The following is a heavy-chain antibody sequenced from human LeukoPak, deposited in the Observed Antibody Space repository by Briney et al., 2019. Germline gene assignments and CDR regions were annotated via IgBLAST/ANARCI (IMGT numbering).Heavy chain of an antibody. V-gene: IGHV3-66*01. D-gene: IGHD6-13*01. Sequence: GGSLRLSCAASGFTVSSNYMSWVRQAPGKGLEWVSVIYSGGSTYYADSVKGRFTISRDNSKNTLYLQMNSLRAEDTAVYYCARGISSSWLGFDYWGQGTLVTVSS. J-gene: IGHJ4*02. CDR2: IYSGGST. CDR3: ARGISSSWLGFDY. CDR1: GFTVSSNY.